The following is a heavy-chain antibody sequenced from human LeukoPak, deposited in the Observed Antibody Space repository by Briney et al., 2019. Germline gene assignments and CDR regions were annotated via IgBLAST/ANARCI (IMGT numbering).Heavy chain of an antibody. CDR2: IIPIFGTA. Sequence: SVKVSCKASGGTFSSYAISWVRQAPGQGLEWMGGIIPIFGTANYAQKFQGRVTITADESTSTAYMELSSLRSEDTAVYYCARDQEQLIPFYSWFDPWGQGTLVTVSS. D-gene: IGHD6-13*01. V-gene: IGHV1-69*01. CDR3: ARDQEQLIPFYSWFDP. CDR1: GGTFSSYA. J-gene: IGHJ5*02.